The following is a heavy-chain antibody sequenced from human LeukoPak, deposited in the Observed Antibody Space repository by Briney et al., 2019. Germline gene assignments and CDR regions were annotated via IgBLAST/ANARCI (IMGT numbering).Heavy chain of an antibody. CDR3: ARRGGSSGWGDFDI. Sequence: GGSLRLSCAASEFTFSRYTMNWVRQAPGKGLEWVSSISVSGDATFYADSVKGRFTISRDNSKNTLYLQMNSLSREDTAVYYCARRGGSSGWGDFDIWGQGTMVTVSS. V-gene: IGHV3-23*01. CDR1: EFTFSRYT. J-gene: IGHJ3*02. D-gene: IGHD6-19*01. CDR2: ISVSGDAT.